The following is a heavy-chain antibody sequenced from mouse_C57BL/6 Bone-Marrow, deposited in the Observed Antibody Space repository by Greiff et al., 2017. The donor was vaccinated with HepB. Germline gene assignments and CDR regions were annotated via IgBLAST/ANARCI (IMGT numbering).Heavy chain of an antibody. Sequence: VQLQQSGAELVKPGASVKISCKASGYAFSSYWMNWVKQRPGKGLEWIGQIYPGDGDTNYNGKFKGKATLTADKSSSTAYMQLSSLTSEDSAVYFCARRLLPGDWYFDVWGTGTTVTVSS. CDR2: IYPGDGDT. CDR1: GYAFSSYW. J-gene: IGHJ1*03. CDR3: ARRLLPGDWYFDV. V-gene: IGHV1-80*01. D-gene: IGHD1-1*01.